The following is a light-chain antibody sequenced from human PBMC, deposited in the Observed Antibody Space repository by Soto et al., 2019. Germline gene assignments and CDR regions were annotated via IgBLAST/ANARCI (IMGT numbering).Light chain of an antibody. CDR3: SSYTNINTRACV. V-gene: IGLV2-14*01. Sequence: QSALTQPASVSGSPGQSITISCTGTSGDIGSYNRVSWYKQHPGKAPKLIIYEVTDRPSGVSNRFSGSKSGNTASQTISGLQAEDEAEYYCSSYTNINTRACVFGTGTKLTVL. CDR1: SGDIGSYNR. CDR2: EVT. J-gene: IGLJ1*01.